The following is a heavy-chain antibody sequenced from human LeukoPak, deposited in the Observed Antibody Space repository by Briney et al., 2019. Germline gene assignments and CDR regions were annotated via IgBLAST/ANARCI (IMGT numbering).Heavy chain of an antibody. CDR2: ISAYNGNT. CDR3: ARDTGVWYYDSSGYYENDY. CDR1: GYTFTSYG. J-gene: IGHJ4*02. D-gene: IGHD3-22*01. Sequence: ASVKVSCKASGYTFTSYGISWVRQAPGQGLEWMGWISAYNGNTNYAQKLQGRVTMTTDTSTSTAYMELRSLRSDDTAVYYCARDTGVWYYDSSGYYENDYWGQGTLVTVSS. V-gene: IGHV1-18*01.